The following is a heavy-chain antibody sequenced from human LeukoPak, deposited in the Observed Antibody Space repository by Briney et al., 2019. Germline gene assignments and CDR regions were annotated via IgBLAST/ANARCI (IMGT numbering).Heavy chain of an antibody. Sequence: GGSLRLSCAASGFTFSGYSMNWVRQAPGKGLEWVSSISSSSSYIYYADSVKGRFTISRDNAKNSLYLQMNSLRAEDTAVYYCARDYHDSSGKRWFDPWGQGTLVTVSS. CDR2: ISSSSSYI. J-gene: IGHJ5*02. V-gene: IGHV3-21*01. CDR1: GFTFSGYS. D-gene: IGHD3-22*01. CDR3: ARDYHDSSGKRWFDP.